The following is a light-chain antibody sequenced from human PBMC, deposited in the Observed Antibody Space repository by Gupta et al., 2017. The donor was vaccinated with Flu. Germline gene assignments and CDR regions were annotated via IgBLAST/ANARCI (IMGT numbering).Light chain of an antibody. J-gene: IGLJ1*01. Sequence: QAVLTQPPSVSGPPGQRVTISCTGSRSNIGAGYDVHWYQQLPGAVPRLLIFVNTNRPSGVPNRFSGSRSGTSASLAITGLQAEDQAEYYCQSFDSSLSVDVFGTGTKVSVL. CDR1: RSNIGAGYD. V-gene: IGLV1-40*01. CDR3: QSFDSSLSVDV. CDR2: VNT.